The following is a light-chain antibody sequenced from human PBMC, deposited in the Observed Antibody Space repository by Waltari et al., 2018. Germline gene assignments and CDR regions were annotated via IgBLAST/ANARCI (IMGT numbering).Light chain of an antibody. CDR3: QQRSNWPPMYT. J-gene: IGKJ2*01. Sequence: EIVLTQSPATLSLSPGQGATLACRASKSVNTKLAWYQQKPGQTPRLLIYDASNRATGIPGRFSGRGSGTDFTLTISSLEPEDFAVYYCQQRSNWPPMYTFGQGTKLEIK. V-gene: IGKV3-11*01. CDR2: DAS. CDR1: KSVNTK.